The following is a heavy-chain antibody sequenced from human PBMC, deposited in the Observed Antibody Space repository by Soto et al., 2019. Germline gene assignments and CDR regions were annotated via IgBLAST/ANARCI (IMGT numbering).Heavy chain of an antibody. Sequence: GGSLRLSCVASGFTFSEYFMYWVRQAPGKGLEWVSAISGSGVSTYYADSVKGRFTISRDNSKNTLYLQMNSLRAEDTAVYYCAKSPGMYYYDSSGYYHYDYWGQGTLVTVSS. J-gene: IGHJ4*02. D-gene: IGHD3-22*01. V-gene: IGHV3-23*01. CDR1: GFTFSEYF. CDR2: ISGSGVST. CDR3: AKSPGMYYYDSSGYYHYDY.